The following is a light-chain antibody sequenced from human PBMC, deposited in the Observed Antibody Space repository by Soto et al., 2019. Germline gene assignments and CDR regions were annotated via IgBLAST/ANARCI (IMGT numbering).Light chain of an antibody. CDR3: QQRSDWPT. J-gene: IGKJ4*01. Sequence: EIVLTQSPATLSLSPGETATLSCRASESVNSYLAWYQQKPGQAPRLLIYEASNRATGIAARFSGSGFGTDFTLTISRLEPEDVAVYYCQQRSDWPTFGGGTRVEIK. V-gene: IGKV3-11*01. CDR1: ESVNSY. CDR2: EAS.